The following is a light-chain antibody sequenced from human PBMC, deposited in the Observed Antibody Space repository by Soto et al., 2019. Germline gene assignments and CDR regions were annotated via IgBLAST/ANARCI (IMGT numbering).Light chain of an antibody. CDR3: YTCEPNTQV. CDR2: VEGSGSY. J-gene: IGLJ2*01. CDR1: SGHNSYI. Sequence: QPVLTQSSSASASLGSSVKLTCTLSSGHNSYIIAWHQQQTGKAPRFLMTVEGSGSYNKGSGVPDRVSASSSGAAGYLTISNLQSGEGASYCCYTCEPNTQVFGGGTKLTVL. V-gene: IGLV4-60*03.